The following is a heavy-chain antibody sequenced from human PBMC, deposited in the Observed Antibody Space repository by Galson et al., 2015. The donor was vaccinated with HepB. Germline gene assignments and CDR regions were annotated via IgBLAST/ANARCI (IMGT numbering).Heavy chain of an antibody. J-gene: IGHJ4*02. CDR2: INDSGGNT. CDR1: VFNFRTYG. CDR3: AKDAGGTDSGPFEY. V-gene: IGHV3-23*01. D-gene: IGHD1-26*01. Sequence: SLRLSCAASVFNFRTYGMSWVRQAPGKGLQWVSTINDSGGNTHYADSVQGRFTISRDNSKNTLYLQMNSLRAEDTAVYYCAKDAGGTDSGPFEYWGQGTLVTVSS.